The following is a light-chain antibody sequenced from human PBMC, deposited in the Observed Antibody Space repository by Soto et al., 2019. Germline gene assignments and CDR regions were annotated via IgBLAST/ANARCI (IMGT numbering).Light chain of an antibody. V-gene: IGKV3-20*01. CDR2: GAS. CDR3: QQYGSSLSIT. CDR1: QSVSSSY. J-gene: IGKJ5*01. Sequence: EIVLTQSPGTLSLSPGERATLSCRASQSVSSSYLAWYQQKPGQAPRLLIYGASSRATGIPDRCSGSGSGPDLTLTISRLEPEAFAVYYCQQYGSSLSITFGQGTRLEMK.